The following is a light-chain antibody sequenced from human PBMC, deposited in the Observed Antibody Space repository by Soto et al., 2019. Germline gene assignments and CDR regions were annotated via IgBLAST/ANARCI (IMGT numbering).Light chain of an antibody. CDR1: RTIDDW. J-gene: IGKJ1*01. CDR2: RAS. Sequence: DIQMTQSPSTLSASVGDRVTITCRASRTIDDWLAWYQQKPGKAPKLLIYRASTLESGVPLRFSGSGSGTQFTLTISSLQPDDSATYYCQQYNSYSTFGQGTKVDIK. CDR3: QQYNSYST. V-gene: IGKV1-5*03.